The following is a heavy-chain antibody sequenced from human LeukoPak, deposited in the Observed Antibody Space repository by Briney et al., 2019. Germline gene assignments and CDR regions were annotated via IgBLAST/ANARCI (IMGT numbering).Heavy chain of an antibody. CDR2: IIPIFGTA. Sequence: GASVKVSCKASGATFTTYAIIWVRQAPGQGFEWMGGIIPIFGTANYAQKFQGRVTITTDESTSTAYMELSSLRSEDTAVYYCARGGYYGGSGTYGFFDYWGQGSLVTVSS. CDR3: ARGGYYGGSGTYGFFDY. J-gene: IGHJ4*02. D-gene: IGHD3-10*01. CDR1: GATFTTYA. V-gene: IGHV1-69*05.